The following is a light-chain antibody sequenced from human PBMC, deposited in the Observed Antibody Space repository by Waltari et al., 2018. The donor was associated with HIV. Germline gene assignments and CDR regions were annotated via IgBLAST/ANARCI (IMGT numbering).Light chain of an antibody. CDR3: CSYAGSRTYV. Sequence: QSALTQPASVSGSPGQSITIPCTGTSSDVGSYNLVSWYQQHPGKAPKLMIYEVSKRPSGVSNRFSGSKSGNTASLTISGLQAEDEADYYCCSYAGSRTYVLGTGTKVTVL. CDR1: SSDVGSYNL. V-gene: IGLV2-23*02. CDR2: EVS. J-gene: IGLJ1*01.